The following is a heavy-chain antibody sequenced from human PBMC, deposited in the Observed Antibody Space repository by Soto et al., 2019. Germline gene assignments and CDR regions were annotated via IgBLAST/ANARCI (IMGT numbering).Heavy chain of an antibody. D-gene: IGHD6-13*01. V-gene: IGHV4-34*01. CDR1: GGSFSGYY. CDR2: INHSGST. CDR3: ARGRAAARWFDP. J-gene: IGHJ5*02. Sequence: SETLSLTCAVYGGSFSGYYWSWIRQPPGKGLEWIGEINHSGSTNYNPSLKSRVTISVDTSKNQFSLKLSSVTAADTAVYYCARGRAAARWFDPWGQGTLVTVSS.